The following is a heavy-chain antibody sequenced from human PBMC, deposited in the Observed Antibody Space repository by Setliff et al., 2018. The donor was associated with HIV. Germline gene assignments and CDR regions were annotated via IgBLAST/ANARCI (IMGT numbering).Heavy chain of an antibody. CDR2: IIPIFGTA. V-gene: IGHV1-69*05. J-gene: IGHJ4*02. D-gene: IGHD1-26*01. Sequence: GASVKVSCKASGGTFSSYAINWVRQAPGQGLEWMGGIIPIFGTANYAQKFQGRVTFTRDTSASIAYMEVRSLRSEDTAVYYCARDRRIVEPSFLLDYWGQGTLVTVSS. CDR3: ARDRRIVEPSFLLDY. CDR1: GGTFSSYA.